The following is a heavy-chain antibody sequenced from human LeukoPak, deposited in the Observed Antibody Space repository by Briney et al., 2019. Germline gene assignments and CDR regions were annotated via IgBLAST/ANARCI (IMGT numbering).Heavy chain of an antibody. J-gene: IGHJ4*02. V-gene: IGHV3-7*04. CDR3: ATADWFSFDF. CDR2: IKNDGSEK. CDR1: GFTFSSYW. D-gene: IGHD3-9*01. Sequence: GGSLRLSCAASGFTFSSYWMSWVRQAPGKGLEWVATIKNDGSEKNYVDSVNGRFTISRDNAKNSLYLQMSGPRAEDTAVYFCATADWFSFDFWGQGTLVTVSS.